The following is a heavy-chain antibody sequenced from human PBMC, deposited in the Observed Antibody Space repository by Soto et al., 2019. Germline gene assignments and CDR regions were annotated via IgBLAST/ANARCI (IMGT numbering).Heavy chain of an antibody. Sequence: QVQLVESGGGVVQPGRSLRLSCAASGFTFSSYGMHWVRQAPGKGLEWVAVISYDGSNKYYADSVKGRFTISRDNSKNTLYLQMNSLRAEDTAVYYCAKPGNGDYYYGMDVWGQGTTVTVSS. CDR1: GFTFSSYG. D-gene: IGHD1-1*01. J-gene: IGHJ6*02. CDR2: ISYDGSNK. CDR3: AKPGNGDYYYGMDV. V-gene: IGHV3-30*18.